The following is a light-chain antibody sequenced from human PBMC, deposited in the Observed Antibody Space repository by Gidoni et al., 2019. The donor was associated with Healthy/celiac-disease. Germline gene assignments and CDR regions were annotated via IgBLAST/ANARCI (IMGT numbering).Light chain of an antibody. CDR3: QSYDSSLSGSTV. V-gene: IGLV1-40*01. J-gene: IGLJ2*01. Sequence: QSVLTQPPSVSGAPGQRVTISCTGSSSNIGAGYDVHWSQHLPGTAPKLLIYGNSNRPSGVPDRFSGSKSGTSASLAITGLQAEDEADYYCQSYDSSLSGSTVFGGGTKLTVL. CDR1: SSNIGAGYD. CDR2: GNS.